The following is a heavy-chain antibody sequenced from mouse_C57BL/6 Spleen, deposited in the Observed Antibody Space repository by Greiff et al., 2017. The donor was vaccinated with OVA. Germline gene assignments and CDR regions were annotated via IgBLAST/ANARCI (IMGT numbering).Heavy chain of an antibody. V-gene: IGHV3-1*01. CDR2: ISYSGST. Sequence: EVQLVASGPGMVKPSQSLSLTCTVTGYSITSGYDWHWIRHFPGNKLEWMGYISYSGSTNYNPSLKSRISITHDTSKNHFFLKLNSVTTEDTATYYCARGRSYFDYWGQGTTLTVSS. J-gene: IGHJ2*01. CDR1: GYSITSGYD. CDR3: ARGRSYFDY.